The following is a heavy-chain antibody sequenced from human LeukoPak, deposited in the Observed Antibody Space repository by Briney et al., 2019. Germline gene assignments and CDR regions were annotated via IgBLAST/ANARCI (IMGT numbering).Heavy chain of an antibody. CDR2: ISSSSSYI. CDR3: ARDGVAVAGPEYFRH. Sequence: PGGSLRLSCAASGFTFSSYSMNWVRQAPGKGLEWVSSISSSSSYIYYADSVKGRFTISRDNAKNSLYLQMNSLRAEDTAVYYCARDGVAVAGPEYFRHWGQGTLVTVSS. CDR1: GFTFSSYS. V-gene: IGHV3-21*01. D-gene: IGHD6-19*01. J-gene: IGHJ1*01.